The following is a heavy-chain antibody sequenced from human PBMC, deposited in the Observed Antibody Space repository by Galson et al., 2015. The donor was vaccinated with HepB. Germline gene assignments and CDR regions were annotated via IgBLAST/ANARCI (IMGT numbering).Heavy chain of an antibody. CDR1: GFTFSSYG. J-gene: IGHJ3*02. D-gene: IGHD3-22*01. CDR2: ISYDGSNK. V-gene: IGHV3-30*18. CDR3: AKVYDSSGYYLHDAFDI. Sequence: SLRLSCAASGFTFSSYGMHWVRQAPGKGLEWVAVISYDGSNKYYADSVKGRFTISRDNSKNTLYLQVNSLRAEDTAVYYCAKVYDSSGYYLHDAFDIWGQGTMVTVSS.